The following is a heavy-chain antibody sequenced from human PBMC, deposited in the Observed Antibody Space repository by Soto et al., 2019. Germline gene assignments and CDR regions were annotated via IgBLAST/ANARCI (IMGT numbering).Heavy chain of an antibody. V-gene: IGHV4-4*02. CDR3: ARDGKSEGSSSSCFDY. CDR2: IYHSGST. Sequence: QVQLQESGPGLVKPSGTLSLTCAVSGGSISSSNWWSWVRQPPGKGLEWIGEIYHSGSTNYNPSLTSRVTISVDKSKNQFSLKLSSVTAADTAVYYCARDGKSEGSSSSCFDYWGQGTLVTVSS. CDR1: GGSISSSNW. D-gene: IGHD6-13*01. J-gene: IGHJ4*02.